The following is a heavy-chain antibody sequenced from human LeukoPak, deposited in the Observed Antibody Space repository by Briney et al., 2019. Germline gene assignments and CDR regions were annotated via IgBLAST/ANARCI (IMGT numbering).Heavy chain of an antibody. CDR3: ARDWNFDH. CDR1: DESFSGYQ. Sequence: SETLSLTCVVYDESFSGYQWTWIRQPPGKGLEWIGQINHSGSTNYNPSLKSRVIISVDTSKNQFSLKLTSVTAADTAVYYCARDWNFDHWGQGTQVIVSS. J-gene: IGHJ4*02. V-gene: IGHV4-34*01. CDR2: INHSGST. D-gene: IGHD3-3*01.